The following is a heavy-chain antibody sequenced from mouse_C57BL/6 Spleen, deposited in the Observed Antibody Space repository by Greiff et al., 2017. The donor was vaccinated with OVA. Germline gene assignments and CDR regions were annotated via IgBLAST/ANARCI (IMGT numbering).Heavy chain of an antibody. CDR2: IYPGSGST. CDR3: ARSDGYYGDYAMDY. Sequence: QVQLQQPGAELVKPGASVKMSCKASGYTFTSYWITWVKQRPGQGLEWIGDIYPGSGSTTYNEKFKSKAKLTVDTSSRTAYMQLSSLTSEDSAVYDCARSDGYYGDYAMDYWGQGTSVTVSS. J-gene: IGHJ4*01. CDR1: GYTFTSYW. D-gene: IGHD2-3*01. V-gene: IGHV1-55*01.